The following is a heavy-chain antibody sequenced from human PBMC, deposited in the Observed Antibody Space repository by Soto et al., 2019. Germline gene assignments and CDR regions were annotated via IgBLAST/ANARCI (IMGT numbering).Heavy chain of an antibody. CDR1: GYTFSSYY. V-gene: IGHV1-46*01. J-gene: IGHJ4*02. CDR2: INPSGDSI. D-gene: IGHD1-26*01. CDR3: ARDWEFGY. Sequence: QVQLVQSGAEVKKPGASVRVSCKASGYTFSSYYMHWVRQAPGQGLEWMGVINPSGDSISYAQKFRGRVTMTRDTSTSTLFMELSSLRSEDTAVFFCARDWEFGYWGQGTLVTVSS.